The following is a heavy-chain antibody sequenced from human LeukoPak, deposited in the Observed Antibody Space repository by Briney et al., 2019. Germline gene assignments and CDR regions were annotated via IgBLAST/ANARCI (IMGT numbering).Heavy chain of an antibody. CDR2: IRYDGSNK. CDR1: GFTFSSYG. Sequence: GGSLRLSCAASGFTFSSYGMHWVRQAPGKGLEWLAFIRYDGSNKYYADSVKGRFTISRDNSKNTPYLQINSLRAEDTAVYYCAKDLGSYDFWSGSFDYWGQGTLVTVSS. CDR3: AKDLGSYDFWSGSFDY. D-gene: IGHD3-3*01. V-gene: IGHV3-30*02. J-gene: IGHJ4*02.